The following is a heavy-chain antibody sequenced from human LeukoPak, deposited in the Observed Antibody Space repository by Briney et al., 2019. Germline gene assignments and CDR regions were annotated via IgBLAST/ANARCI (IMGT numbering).Heavy chain of an antibody. CDR1: GFTFSSYA. V-gene: IGHV3-23*01. J-gene: IGHJ3*02. Sequence: GGSLRLSCAASGFTFSSYAMSWVRQAPGKGLEWVSAISGSGGSTYYADSVKGRFTISRDNSKNTLYLQMNSLRAEDTAVYYCAKVRYCSGGSCYSGVDIWGQGTMVTVSP. CDR2: ISGSGGST. CDR3: AKVRYCSGGSCYSGVDI. D-gene: IGHD2-15*01.